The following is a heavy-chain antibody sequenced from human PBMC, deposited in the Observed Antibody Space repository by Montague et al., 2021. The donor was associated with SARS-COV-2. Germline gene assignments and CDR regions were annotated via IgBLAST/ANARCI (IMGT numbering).Heavy chain of an antibody. CDR2: TYYRSKWYN. V-gene: IGHV6-1*01. Sequence: CAISGDSVSSNSATWNWVRQSPSRVLEWLGRTYYRSKWYNDYAVSVRGRVTINPDTSKNQFSLQLNSVTPEDTAIYYCTSGREGNYNVMDAWGQGTTVTVSS. J-gene: IGHJ6*02. CDR1: GDSVSSNSAT. D-gene: IGHD1-1*01. CDR3: TSGREGNYNVMDA.